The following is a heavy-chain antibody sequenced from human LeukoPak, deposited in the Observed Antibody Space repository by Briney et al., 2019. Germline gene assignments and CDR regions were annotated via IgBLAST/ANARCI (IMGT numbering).Heavy chain of an antibody. CDR1: GGSISSYY. D-gene: IGHD3-10*01. CDR2: FYTSGST. V-gene: IGHV4-4*07. J-gene: IGHJ5*02. Sequence: PSETLSLTCTVSGGSISSYYWSWIRQPAGKGLEWIGRFYTSGSTNYNPSLKSRVTISVDTSKNEFSLQLRSVTAADTAVYYCAREVGVGLDWFDPWGQGTLLTVSS. CDR3: AREVGVGLDWFDP.